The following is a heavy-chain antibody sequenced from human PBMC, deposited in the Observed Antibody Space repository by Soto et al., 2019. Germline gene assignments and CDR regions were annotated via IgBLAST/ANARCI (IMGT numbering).Heavy chain of an antibody. D-gene: IGHD3-22*01. V-gene: IGHV3-48*03. Sequence: EVQLVESGGGLVQPGGSLRLSCAASGFTFSSSEMNWVRQAPGKGLEWVSYISGSGTTIYYADSVKGRFTISRDNAKKSLHLQMNSLRAEDTAVYYCAREGYDSMHNAFDIWGQGTMVTVSS. CDR3: AREGYDSMHNAFDI. CDR1: GFTFSSSE. CDR2: ISGSGTTI. J-gene: IGHJ3*02.